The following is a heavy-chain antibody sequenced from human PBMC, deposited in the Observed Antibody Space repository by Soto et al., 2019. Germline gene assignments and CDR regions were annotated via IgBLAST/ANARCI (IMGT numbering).Heavy chain of an antibody. CDR2: INPNSGGT. D-gene: IGHD3-10*01. V-gene: IGHV1-2*04. Sequence: ASVKVSCKASGYTFTGYYMHWVRQAPGQGLEWMGWINPNSGGTNYAQKFQGWVTMTRDTSISTAYMELSRLRSDDTAVYYCGRDKGEVLVGGVIFDYGMEVWGQGTRVTVSS. CDR1: GYTFTGYY. CDR3: GRDKGEVLVGGVIFDYGMEV. J-gene: IGHJ6*02.